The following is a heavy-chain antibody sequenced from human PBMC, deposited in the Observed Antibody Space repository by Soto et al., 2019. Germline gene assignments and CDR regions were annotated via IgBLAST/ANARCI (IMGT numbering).Heavy chain of an antibody. CDR2: IYNSGST. J-gene: IGHJ4*02. CDR1: GGSISSYY. V-gene: IGHV4-59*06. CDR3: ARGRYFDWKTFDY. D-gene: IGHD3-9*01. Sequence: PSETLSLTCTVSGGSISSYYWSWIRQHPGKGLEWIGYIYNSGSTYYNPSLKSRVTISVDTSKNQFSLKLSSVTAADTAVYYCARGRYFDWKTFDYWGQGTLVTVSS.